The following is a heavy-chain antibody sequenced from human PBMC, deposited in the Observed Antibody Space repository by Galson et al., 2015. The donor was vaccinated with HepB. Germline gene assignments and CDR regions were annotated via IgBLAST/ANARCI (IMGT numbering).Heavy chain of an antibody. CDR2: IYYSGST. Sequence: ETLSLTCTVSGGSISSSSYYWGWIRQPPGKGLEWIGSIYYSGSTYYNPSLKSRVTISVDTSKNRFSLKLSSVTAADTAVYYCARTYYDILTGYYGLDYWGQGTLVTVSS. V-gene: IGHV4-39*01. CDR1: GGSISSSSYY. D-gene: IGHD3-9*01. CDR3: ARTYYDILTGYYGLDY. J-gene: IGHJ4*02.